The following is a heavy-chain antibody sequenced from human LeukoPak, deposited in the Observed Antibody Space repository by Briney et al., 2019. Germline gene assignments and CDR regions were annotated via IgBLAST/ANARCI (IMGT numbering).Heavy chain of an antibody. V-gene: IGHV3-30*18. Sequence: GGSLRLSCAASGFTFSSYGMHWVRQAPGKGLEWVAVISYDGSNKYYADSVKGRFTISRDNSKNTLYLQMNSLRAEDTAVYYCAKDSGRYSYGPYHFDYWGQGTLVTVSS. CDR3: AKDSGRYSYGPYHFDY. D-gene: IGHD5-18*01. CDR1: GFTFSSYG. CDR2: ISYDGSNK. J-gene: IGHJ4*02.